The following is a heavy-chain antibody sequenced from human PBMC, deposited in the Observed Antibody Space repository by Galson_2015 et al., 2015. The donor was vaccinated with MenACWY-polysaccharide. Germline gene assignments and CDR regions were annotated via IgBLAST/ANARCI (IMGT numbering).Heavy chain of an antibody. CDR2: ISGSGRSI. CDR3: AKDQSVGSKDAPFDY. D-gene: IGHD2-2*01. CDR1: GFTPTTYA. J-gene: IGHJ4*02. Sequence: SLRLSCAASGFTPTTYAMSWVRQAPGKGLEWVSGISGSGRSIYYADSVKGRFTISRDYAKNTLYLQMSGLRVEDTAVYYCAKDQSVGSKDAPFDYWGQGTVFTVSS. V-gene: IGHV3-23*01.